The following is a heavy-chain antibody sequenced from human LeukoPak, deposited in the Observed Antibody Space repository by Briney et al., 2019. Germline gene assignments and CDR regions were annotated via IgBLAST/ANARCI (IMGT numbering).Heavy chain of an antibody. CDR3: ARKLGYCSSTSCLYFDF. V-gene: IGHV4-61*02. D-gene: IGHD2-2*01. Sequence: SETLSLTCTVSGGSISSGSYFWSWIRKPAGKGLEWIGRINTSGSTNYNPSLKSRVTMSVDTSKNQFSLKLSSVTAADTAVYYCARKLGYCSSTSCLYFDFWGQGTLVTVSS. CDR2: INTSGST. CDR1: GGSISSGSYF. J-gene: IGHJ4*02.